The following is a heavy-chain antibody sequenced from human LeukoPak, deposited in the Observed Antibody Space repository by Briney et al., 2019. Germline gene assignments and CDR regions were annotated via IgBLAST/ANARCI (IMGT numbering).Heavy chain of an antibody. J-gene: IGHJ3*02. CDR3: AKGKAFDI. Sequence: GGSLRLSCAASGFTFSSYGMHWVRQAPGKGLEWVAVISYDGSNKYYADSVKGRFTISRGNSKNTLYPQMNSLRAEDTAVYYCAKGKAFDIWGQGTMVTVSS. V-gene: IGHV3-30*18. CDR1: GFTFSSYG. CDR2: ISYDGSNK.